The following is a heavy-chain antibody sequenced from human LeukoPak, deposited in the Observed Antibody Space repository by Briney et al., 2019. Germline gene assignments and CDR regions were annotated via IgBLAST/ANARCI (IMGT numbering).Heavy chain of an antibody. D-gene: IGHD5-12*01. V-gene: IGHV3-11*01. CDR2: ISSSGSTI. CDR1: GFTFSDYY. J-gene: IGHJ4*02. Sequence: GGSLRLSCAASGFTFSDYYMSWIRQAPGKGLEWGSYISSSGSTIYYADSVKGRFTISRDNAKNSLYLQMNSLRAEDTAVYYCARSVTSGYEYYYWGQGALVTVSS. CDR3: ARSVTSGYEYYY.